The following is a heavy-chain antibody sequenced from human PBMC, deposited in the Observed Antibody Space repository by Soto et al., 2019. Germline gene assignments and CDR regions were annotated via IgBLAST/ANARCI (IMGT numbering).Heavy chain of an antibody. J-gene: IGHJ6*02. CDR3: AREGGYCSSTSCYTGYYYGMDV. V-gene: IGHV3-48*02. CDR2: ISSSSSTI. D-gene: IGHD2-2*02. Sequence: GGSLRLSCAASGFTFSSYSMNWVRQAPGKGLEWVSYISSSSSTIYYADSVKGRFTISRDNAKNSLYLQMNSLRDEDTAVYYCAREGGYCSSTSCYTGYYYGMDVWGQGTTVTVSS. CDR1: GFTFSSYS.